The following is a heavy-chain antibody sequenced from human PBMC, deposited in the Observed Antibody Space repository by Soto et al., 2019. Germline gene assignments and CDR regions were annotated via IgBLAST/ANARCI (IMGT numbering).Heavy chain of an antibody. CDR1: GGSISSSNW. V-gene: IGHV4-4*02. Sequence: SETLSLTCAVSGGSISSSNWWSWVRQPPGKGLEWIGEIYHSGRTNYNPSLKSRVTISVDKSKNQFSLKLNSVTAADTAVYYCARDNYYDSRLNWFDPWGQGTLVTVSS. J-gene: IGHJ5*02. D-gene: IGHD3-22*01. CDR3: ARDNYYDSRLNWFDP. CDR2: IYHSGRT.